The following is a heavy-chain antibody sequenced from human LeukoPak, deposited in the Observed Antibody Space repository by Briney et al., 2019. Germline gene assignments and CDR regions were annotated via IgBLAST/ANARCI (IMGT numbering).Heavy chain of an antibody. CDR1: GFTFGSYG. J-gene: IGHJ6*03. D-gene: IGHD5-12*01. CDR2: IRSDGSNK. CDR3: AKDNVKVTTIRRVPHYMDV. Sequence: GGSLRLSCAASGFTFGSYGMHWVRQAPGKGLEWVTFIRSDGSNKYYADSVKGRFTISRDNSKNTLYLQMSSLTAEDTAVYYCAKDNVKVTTIRRVPHYMDVWGKGATVTISS. V-gene: IGHV3-30*02.